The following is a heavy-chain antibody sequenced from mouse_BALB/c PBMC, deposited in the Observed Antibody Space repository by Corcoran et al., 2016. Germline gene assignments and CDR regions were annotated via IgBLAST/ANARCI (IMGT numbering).Heavy chain of an antibody. Sequence: QIQLVQSGPELKKPGETVKISCKASGYTFTNYGMNWVKQAPGKGLKWMGWINTNTGEPTYAEEFKGRFAFSLETSASTAYLQINNLKNEDTATYFCARQDGNYWFAYWGQGTLVTVSA. CDR3: ARQDGNYWFAY. CDR1: GYTFTNYG. D-gene: IGHD2-1*01. V-gene: IGHV9-3*02. J-gene: IGHJ3*01. CDR2: INTNTGEP.